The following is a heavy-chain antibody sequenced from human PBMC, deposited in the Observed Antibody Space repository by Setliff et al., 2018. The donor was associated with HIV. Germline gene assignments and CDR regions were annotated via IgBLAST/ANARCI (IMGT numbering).Heavy chain of an antibody. J-gene: IGHJ3*02. D-gene: IGHD6-6*01. CDR3: ARVPPEYSSSSQAFDI. CDR1: GSSISGHF. Sequence: SETLSLTCNVSGSSISGHFWTWIRQPPGKGLEWIGYIYTTGSTNYNPSLTSRVTISVDTSKNKFSLKMGSVTAADTAVYYCARVPPEYSSSSQAFDIWGQGTKVTVSS. CDR2: IYTTGST. V-gene: IGHV4-59*11.